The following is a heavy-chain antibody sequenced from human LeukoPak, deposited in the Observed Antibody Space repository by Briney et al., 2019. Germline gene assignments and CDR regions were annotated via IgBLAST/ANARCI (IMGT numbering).Heavy chain of an antibody. CDR1: GFTFSSYG. D-gene: IGHD5-12*01. J-gene: IGHJ4*02. V-gene: IGHV3-30*03. CDR3: ARVADGYSGYDSIDY. Sequence: GRSLRLSCAASGFTFSSYGMHWVRQAPGKGLEWVAVISYDGSNKYYADSVKGRFTISRDNSKNTLYLQMNSLRAEDTAVYYCARVADGYSGYDSIDYWGQGTLVTVSS. CDR2: ISYDGSNK.